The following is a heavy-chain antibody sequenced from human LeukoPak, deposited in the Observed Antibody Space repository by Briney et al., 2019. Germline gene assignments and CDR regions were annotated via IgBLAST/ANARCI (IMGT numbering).Heavy chain of an antibody. D-gene: IGHD1-14*01. Sequence: GGSLRLSCTASGFTFGDYAMSCVRQAPGKGLEWVGFIRSKAYGGTTEYAASVKGRFTISREDSNSVAYVQMNSLKTEDTAVYYCTARRGGSGLDYWGQGTLVTVSS. CDR2: IRSKAYGGTT. V-gene: IGHV3-49*04. CDR3: TARRGGSGLDY. J-gene: IGHJ4*02. CDR1: GFTFGDYA.